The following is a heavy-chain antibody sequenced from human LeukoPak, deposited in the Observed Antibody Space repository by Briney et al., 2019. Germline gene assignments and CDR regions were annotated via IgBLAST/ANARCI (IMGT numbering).Heavy chain of an antibody. CDR2: IYYSGST. Sequence: SETLSLTCTVSGGSISSSSYYWGWIRQPPGKGLEWIGSIYYSGSTYYNPSLKSRVTISVDTSKNQFSLKLSSVTAADTAVYYCARHGEVLSRWFDPWGQGTLVTVSS. CDR3: ARHGEVLSRWFDP. D-gene: IGHD2/OR15-2a*01. V-gene: IGHV4-39*01. J-gene: IGHJ5*02. CDR1: GGSISSSSYY.